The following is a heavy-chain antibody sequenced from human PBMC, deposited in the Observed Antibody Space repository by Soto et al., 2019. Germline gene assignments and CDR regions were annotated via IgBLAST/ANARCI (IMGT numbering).Heavy chain of an antibody. J-gene: IGHJ6*03. CDR2: IYYSGST. CDR3: ARGPRIAARRYYYYYYMDV. CDR1: GGSISSYY. Sequence: SETLSLTCTVSGGSISSYYWSWIRQPPGKGLEWIGYIYYSGSTNYNPSLKSRVTISVDTSKNQFSLKLSSVTAADTAVYYCARGPRIAARRYYYYYYMDVWGKGTTVTVSS. D-gene: IGHD6-6*01. V-gene: IGHV4-59*12.